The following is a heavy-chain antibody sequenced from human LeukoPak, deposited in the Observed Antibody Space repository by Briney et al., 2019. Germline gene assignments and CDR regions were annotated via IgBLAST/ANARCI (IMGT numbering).Heavy chain of an antibody. CDR2: IYPGDADT. Sequence: GGSLQISCKGSGSRFTNYWSAGVRQMHGKGREWMGIIYPGDADTRYSPSFQGQVTISVDKSINTAYVQWSSLRASDTAMYYCARGDSSGWYPDDAFDFWGQGTMVTVSS. CDR1: GSRFTNYW. V-gene: IGHV5-51*01. CDR3: ARGDSSGWYPDDAFDF. D-gene: IGHD6-19*01. J-gene: IGHJ3*01.